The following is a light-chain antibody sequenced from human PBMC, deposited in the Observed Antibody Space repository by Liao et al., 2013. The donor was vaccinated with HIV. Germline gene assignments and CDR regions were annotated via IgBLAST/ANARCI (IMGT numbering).Light chain of an antibody. CDR2: YDN. J-gene: IGLJ2*01. Sequence: SYALTQPPSVSVAPGETATIACGGDKVGVQRVHWYQQRPGRAPVLVMYYDNDRPSGIPERFSGSKSGNTATLTITRVEAADEADYYCQVWDSSSDPVVFGGGTKLTVL. CDR1: KVGVQR. V-gene: IGLV3-21*04. CDR3: QVWDSSSDPVV.